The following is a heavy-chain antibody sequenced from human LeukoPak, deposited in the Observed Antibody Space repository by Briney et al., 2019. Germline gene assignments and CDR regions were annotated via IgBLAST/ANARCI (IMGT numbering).Heavy chain of an antibody. CDR3: AKHRSGIAASGSNY. V-gene: IGHV3-23*01. CDR1: GFTFSSYA. CDR2: IGGSGGTSGDST. J-gene: IGHJ4*02. Sequence: PGGSLRLSCAASGFTFSSYAMSWVRQAPGKGLEWVSVSVIGGSGGTSGDSTHYADSVKGRFTISRDDSNNTLYLQMNNLRVEDTAVYYCAKHRSGIAASGSNYWGQGALVSVSS. D-gene: IGHD6-13*01.